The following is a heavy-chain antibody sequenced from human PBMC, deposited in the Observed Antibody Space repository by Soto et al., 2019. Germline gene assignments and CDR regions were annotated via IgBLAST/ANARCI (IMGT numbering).Heavy chain of an antibody. J-gene: IGHJ4*02. CDR2: ISYDGSNK. CDR3: AKVHSSSWYWGYYFDY. D-gene: IGHD6-13*01. V-gene: IGHV3-30*18. Sequence: GGSLRLSCAASGFTFSSYGMHWVRQAPGKGLEWVAVISYDGSNKYYADSVKGRFTISRDNSKNTLYLQMNSLRAEGTAVYYCAKVHSSSWYWGYYFDYWGQGTLVTVSS. CDR1: GFTFSSYG.